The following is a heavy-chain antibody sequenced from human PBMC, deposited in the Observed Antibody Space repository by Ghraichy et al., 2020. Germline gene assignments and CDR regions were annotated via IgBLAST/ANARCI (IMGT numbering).Heavy chain of an antibody. Sequence: GGSLRLSCAASGFTFSSYGMHWVRQAPGKGLEWVAVIWYDGSNKYYADSVKGRFTISRDNSKNTLYLQMNSLRAEDTAVYYCCRNTKRPYYTSYGMDVWGQGTTVTVSS. CDR2: IWYDGSNK. V-gene: IGHV3-33*08. CDR1: GFTFSSYG. CDR3: CRNTKRPYYTSYGMDV. J-gene: IGHJ6*02. D-gene: IGHD3-10*01.